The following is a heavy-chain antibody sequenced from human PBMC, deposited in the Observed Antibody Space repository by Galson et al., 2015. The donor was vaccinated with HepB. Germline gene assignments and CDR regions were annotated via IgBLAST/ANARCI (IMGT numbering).Heavy chain of an antibody. CDR1: GTSISSGPYY. Sequence: TLSLTCTVSGTSISSGPYYWTWIRQPPGKGLEWIGYIYYSGSTLYSPSLESRVTMSVDTSKSQFSLKLSSVTAADTAMYYCARADVPSYSNYGRGFDYWGQGALV. CDR3: ARADVPSYSNYGRGFDY. CDR2: IYYSGST. V-gene: IGHV4-30-4*01. J-gene: IGHJ4*02. D-gene: IGHD4-11*01.